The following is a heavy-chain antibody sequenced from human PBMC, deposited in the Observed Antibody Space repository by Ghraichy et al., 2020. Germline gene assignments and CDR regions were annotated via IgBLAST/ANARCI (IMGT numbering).Heavy chain of an antibody. V-gene: IGHV3-11*01. D-gene: IGHD5-18*01. Sequence: GESLNISCAASGFTFSDYYMSWIRQAPGKGLEWVSYISSSGSTIYYADSVKGRFTISRDNAKNSLYLQMNSLRAEDTAVYYCARSGYSYAYNYDYWGQGTLVTVSS. CDR3: ARSGYSYAYNYDY. CDR2: ISSSGSTI. CDR1: GFTFSDYY. J-gene: IGHJ4*02.